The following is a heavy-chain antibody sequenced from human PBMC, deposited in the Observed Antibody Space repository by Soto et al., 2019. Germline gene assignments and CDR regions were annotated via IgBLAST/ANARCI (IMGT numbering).Heavy chain of an antibody. V-gene: IGHV3-15*07. J-gene: IGHJ4*02. Sequence: EVQLVESGGGLVKPGGSLRLSCAASGFTFSNAWMNWVRQAPGKGLEWVGRIKSKTDGGTTDYAAPVKGRFTISRDDSKNTLYLQMNSLKTEDTAVYYCTTANSYYDFWSGYWVVSCWGQGTLVTVSS. CDR1: GFTFSNAW. CDR3: TTANSYYDFWSGYWVVSC. D-gene: IGHD3-3*01. CDR2: IKSKTDGGTT.